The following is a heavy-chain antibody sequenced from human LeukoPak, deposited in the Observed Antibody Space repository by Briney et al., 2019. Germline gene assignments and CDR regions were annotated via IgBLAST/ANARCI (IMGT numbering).Heavy chain of an antibody. Sequence: PGESLKISCKGSGYSFTNFWIVWVRQMPGKGLEWMGIIYPGASNTLSLPSFQGQVTVSADKSVTTAYLQWSSLKASDTALYFWARQSNLDYSNSAGYFDYWGQGTLVTVSS. D-gene: IGHD4-11*01. J-gene: IGHJ4*02. CDR3: ARQSNLDYSNSAGYFDY. V-gene: IGHV5-51*01. CDR2: IYPGASNT. CDR1: GYSFTNFW.